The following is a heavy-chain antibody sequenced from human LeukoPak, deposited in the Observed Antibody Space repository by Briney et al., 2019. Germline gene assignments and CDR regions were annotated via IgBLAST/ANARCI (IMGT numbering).Heavy chain of an antibody. CDR1: EFTFSSFW. CDR3: ARAIDYGYPGGY. D-gene: IGHD4-17*01. V-gene: IGHV3-7*01. J-gene: IGHJ4*02. Sequence: GGSLRLSCVASEFTFSSFWMSWVRQVPGKGLEWVANIKQDGTEKYYVDSVKGRFTVSRDNAKNSLYLQMNNLRAEDTAVYYCARAIDYGYPGGYWGQGTLVTVSS. CDR2: IKQDGTEK.